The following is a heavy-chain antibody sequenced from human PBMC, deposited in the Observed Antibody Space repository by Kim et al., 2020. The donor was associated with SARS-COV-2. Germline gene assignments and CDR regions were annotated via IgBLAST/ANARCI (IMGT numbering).Heavy chain of an antibody. CDR2: ISSSSSYI. CDR1: GFTFSSYS. D-gene: IGHD6-19*01. Sequence: GGSLRLSCAASGFTFSSYSMNWVRQAPGKGLEWVSSISSSSSYIYYADSVKGRFTISRDNAKNSLYLQMNSLRAEDTAVYYCARDGSIAVAELDYWGQGTLVTVSS. V-gene: IGHV3-21*01. J-gene: IGHJ4*02. CDR3: ARDGSIAVAELDY.